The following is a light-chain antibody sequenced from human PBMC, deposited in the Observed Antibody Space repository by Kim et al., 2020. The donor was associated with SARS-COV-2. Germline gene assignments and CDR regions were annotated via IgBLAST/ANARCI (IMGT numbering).Light chain of an antibody. J-gene: IGKJ4*01. CDR2: WAS. Sequence: ATINCKSSQTVLYSSNNKNYLAWYQQKAGQPPKLLIYWASTRESGVPDRFSGSGSGTDFTLTISSLQAEDVAVYYCQHYYSPPFSFGGGTKVDIK. V-gene: IGKV4-1*01. CDR1: QTVLYSSNNKNY. CDR3: QHYYSPPFS.